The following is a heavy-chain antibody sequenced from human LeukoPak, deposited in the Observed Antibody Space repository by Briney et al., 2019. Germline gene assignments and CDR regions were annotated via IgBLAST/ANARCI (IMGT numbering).Heavy chain of an antibody. J-gene: IGHJ3*02. Sequence: PGASLQISGEGSGSLFTSYWIGGGRALQGKGQGGMGIIYPGESDNKDSPALEGQIIISANKSSSTAYLQWSSLKASDTAMYYCAVGDYEDSDGFDIWGQGTMVTVSS. CDR3: AVGDYEDSDGFDI. D-gene: IGHD4-17*01. CDR2: IYPGESDN. V-gene: IGHV5-51*01. CDR1: GSLFTSYW.